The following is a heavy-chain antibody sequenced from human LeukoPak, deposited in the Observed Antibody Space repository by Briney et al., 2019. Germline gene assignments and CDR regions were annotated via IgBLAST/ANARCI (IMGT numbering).Heavy chain of an antibody. CDR2: ISSSSSYI. Sequence: GGSLRLSCAASGFTFSSYSMNWVRQAPGKGLEWVSSISSSSSYIYYADSVKGRFTISRDNAKNSLYLQMNSLRAEDTAVYYCARRRHRARVLLGPDKNAFDIWGQGTMVTVSS. V-gene: IGHV3-21*01. D-gene: IGHD6-6*01. CDR3: ARRRHRARVLLGPDKNAFDI. CDR1: GFTFSSYS. J-gene: IGHJ3*02.